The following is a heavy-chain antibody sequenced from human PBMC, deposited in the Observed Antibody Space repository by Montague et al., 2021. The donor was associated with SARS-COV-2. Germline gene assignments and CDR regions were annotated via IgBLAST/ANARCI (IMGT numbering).Heavy chain of an antibody. Sequence: SETLSLTCTVSGGSISSSSYYWGWIRQPPGKGLEWIGSIYYSGSTYYNPSLKSRVTISVDTSKNQFSLKLNSVTAADTAVYYCARQGEGVVPAPILGIGPFYSYFYMDVWGKGATVTVSS. V-gene: IGHV4-39*01. CDR2: IYYSGST. J-gene: IGHJ6*03. D-gene: IGHD2-2*02. CDR1: GGSISSSSYY. CDR3: ARQGEGVVPAPILGIGPFYSYFYMDV.